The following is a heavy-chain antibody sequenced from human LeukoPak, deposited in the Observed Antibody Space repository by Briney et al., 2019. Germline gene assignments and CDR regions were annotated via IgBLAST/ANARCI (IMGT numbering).Heavy chain of an antibody. CDR2: IGTAGDT. CDR1: GFTFSSFH. CDR3: ARERTHYGMDV. J-gene: IGHJ6*02. D-gene: IGHD2-2*01. V-gene: IGHV3-13*01. Sequence: GSLRPSCSASGFTFSSFHMHWVRQTTGKSLEWVSAIGTAGDTYYPGSVKGRFTISRENAKNSLYLQMNSLRAGDTAVYYCARERTHYGMDVWGQGTTVTVSS.